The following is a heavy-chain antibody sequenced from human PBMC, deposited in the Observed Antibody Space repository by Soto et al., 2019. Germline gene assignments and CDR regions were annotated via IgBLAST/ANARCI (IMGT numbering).Heavy chain of an antibody. J-gene: IGHJ5*02. D-gene: IGHD3-10*01. V-gene: IGHV4-31*03. CDR2: IFYSGST. Sequence: SETLSLTCTASGGSISSGDYYWSWMRQHPGKGLEWIGYIFYSGSTNYNPSLKSRVTISVDTSNNQFSLKLTSVTAADTAVYYCARVGITMVRGVLRTNWFDPWGQGTLVTVSS. CDR1: GGSISSGDYY. CDR3: ARVGITMVRGVLRTNWFDP.